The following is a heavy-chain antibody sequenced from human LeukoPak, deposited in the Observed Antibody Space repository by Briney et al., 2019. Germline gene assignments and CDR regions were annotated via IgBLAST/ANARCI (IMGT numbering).Heavy chain of an antibody. J-gene: IGHJ4*02. Sequence: SETLSHTCTVSVDSLSSGGYCWSWIRRPPGKGLEWIGYIYYTGSTYYNPSLKGRVTISVDTSKNQFSLKMNSVTAADTAVYYCARVGRITIFGVVRTWFDYWGQGTLVTVSS. CDR2: IYYTGST. D-gene: IGHD3-3*01. CDR3: ARVGRITIFGVVRTWFDY. CDR1: VDSLSSGGYC. V-gene: IGHV4-61*08.